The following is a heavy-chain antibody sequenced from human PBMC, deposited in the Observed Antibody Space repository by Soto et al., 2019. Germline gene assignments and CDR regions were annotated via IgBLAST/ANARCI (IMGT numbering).Heavy chain of an antibody. CDR1: GGTFSSYA. Sequence: QVQLVQSGAEVKKPGSSVKVSCKASGGTFSSYAINWVRQAPGQGLEWMGGIIPIFGTADYAQKFQGRVTITADESTSTAYMELSSLRFDDTAVHYCASRPTGPLNYYYGMDVLGQGTTVTVSS. D-gene: IGHD1-1*01. CDR3: ASRPTGPLNYYYGMDV. V-gene: IGHV1-69*12. CDR2: IIPIFGTA. J-gene: IGHJ6*02.